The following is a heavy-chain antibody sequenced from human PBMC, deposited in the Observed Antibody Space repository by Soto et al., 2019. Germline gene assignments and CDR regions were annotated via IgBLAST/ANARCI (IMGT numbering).Heavy chain of an antibody. D-gene: IGHD6-13*01. Sequence: RGGSLKLSCAASGFSFSSYSMNWVRQAPGKGLEWVSYISSSSSNIHYADSVKGRFTVSRDKAKNSLYLQMNSLRDEDTAVYFCARDYVGYSSSWYAFDIWGQGTMVTVSS. CDR3: ARDYVGYSSSWYAFDI. CDR2: ISSSSSNI. CDR1: GFSFSSYS. V-gene: IGHV3-48*02. J-gene: IGHJ3*02.